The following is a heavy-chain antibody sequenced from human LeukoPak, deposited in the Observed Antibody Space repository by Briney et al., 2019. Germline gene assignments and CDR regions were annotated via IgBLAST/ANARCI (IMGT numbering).Heavy chain of an antibody. CDR3: AKDMQPQNYYGMDV. J-gene: IGHJ6*02. CDR2: ISWNSGSI. Sequence: GGSLRLSCAASGFTFDDYAMHWVRQAPGKGLEWVSGISWNSGSIGYADSVKGRFTISRDNAKNSLYLQMNSLRAEDTALYYCAKDMQPQNYYGMDVWGQGTTVTVSS. D-gene: IGHD6-13*01. V-gene: IGHV3-9*01. CDR1: GFTFDDYA.